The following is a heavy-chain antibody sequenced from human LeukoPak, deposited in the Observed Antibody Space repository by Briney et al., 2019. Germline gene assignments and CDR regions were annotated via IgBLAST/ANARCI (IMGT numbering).Heavy chain of an antibody. CDR2: IIPILGIA. CDR1: GGTFSSYA. CDR3: ARVRYQLPNNRFDP. J-gene: IGHJ5*02. D-gene: IGHD2-2*01. Sequence: ASVKVSCKASGGTFSSYAISWVRQAPGQGLEWMGRIIPILGIANYAQKFQGRVTITADKSTSTAYMELSSLRSEDTAVYYCARVRYQLPNNRFDPWGQGTLVTVSS. V-gene: IGHV1-69*04.